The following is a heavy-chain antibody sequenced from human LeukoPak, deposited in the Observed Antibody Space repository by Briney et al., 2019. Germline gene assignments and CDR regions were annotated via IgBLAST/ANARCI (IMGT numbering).Heavy chain of an antibody. CDR1: GGSFSGYY. Sequence: SETLSLTCAVYGGSFSGYYWSWIRQPSGKGLEWIGEINHSGSTNYDPSLKSRVTISVDTSKNQFSLKLSSVTAADTAVYYCARGWVAAAGYNWFDPWGQGTLVTVSS. J-gene: IGHJ5*02. D-gene: IGHD6-13*01. CDR2: INHSGST. CDR3: ARGWVAAAGYNWFDP. V-gene: IGHV4-34*01.